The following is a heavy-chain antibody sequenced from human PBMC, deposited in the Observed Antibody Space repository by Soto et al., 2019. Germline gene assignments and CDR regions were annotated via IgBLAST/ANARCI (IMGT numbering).Heavy chain of an antibody. V-gene: IGHV3-30-3*01. Sequence: PGGSLSLSCAASGFTFSSYAMHWVRQAPGKGLEWVAVISYDGSNKYYADSVKGRFTISRDNSKNTLYLQMNSLRAEDTAVYYCASSSGWSDYFDYWGQGTLVTVSS. CDR1: GFTFSSYA. J-gene: IGHJ4*02. CDR2: ISYDGSNK. D-gene: IGHD6-19*01. CDR3: ASSSGWSDYFDY.